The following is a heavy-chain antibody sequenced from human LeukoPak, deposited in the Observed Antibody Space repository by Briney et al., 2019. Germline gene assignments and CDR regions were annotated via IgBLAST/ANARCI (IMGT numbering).Heavy chain of an antibody. V-gene: IGHV5-51*01. J-gene: IGHJ4*02. D-gene: IGHD2-15*01. Sequence: GESLKISCKGSGSRFTSYWIGWVRQMPGKGLEWMESIYPGDSDTRYSPSFQGQVTISADKSISTAYLQWSSLRASDTAIDYCARRAGSCSGGSCEYFEYWGQGTLVTVSS. CDR1: GSRFTSYW. CDR2: IYPGDSDT. CDR3: ARRAGSCSGGSCEYFEY.